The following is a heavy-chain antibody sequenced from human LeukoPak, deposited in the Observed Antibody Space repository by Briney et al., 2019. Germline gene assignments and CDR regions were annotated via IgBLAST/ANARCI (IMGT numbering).Heavy chain of an antibody. V-gene: IGHV4-38-2*01. CDR2: IYHSGST. D-gene: IGHD1-26*01. J-gene: IGHJ4*02. CDR3: AGPGIVGDDDY. Sequence: SETLSLTCAVSGYSISSGYYWGWIRQPPGKGLEWIGSIYHSGSTYYNPSLKSRVTISVDTSKNQFSLKLSSVTAADTAVYYCAGPGIVGDDDYWGQGTLVTVSS. CDR1: GYSISSGYY.